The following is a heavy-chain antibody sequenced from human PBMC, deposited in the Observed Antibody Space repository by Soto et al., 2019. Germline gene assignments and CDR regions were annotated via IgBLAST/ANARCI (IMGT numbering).Heavy chain of an antibody. CDR3: TYDSSGNPAFDI. J-gene: IGHJ3*02. D-gene: IGHD3-22*01. CDR1: GFTFSGSA. CDR2: IRSKANSYAT. V-gene: IGHV3-73*01. Sequence: EVQLVESGGGLVQPGGSLKLSCAASGFTFSGSAMHWVRQASGKGLEWVGRIRSKANSYATAYAASVKGRFTISRDDSKNTAYLQMNSLKTEDTAVYYCTYDSSGNPAFDIWGQGTMVTVSS.